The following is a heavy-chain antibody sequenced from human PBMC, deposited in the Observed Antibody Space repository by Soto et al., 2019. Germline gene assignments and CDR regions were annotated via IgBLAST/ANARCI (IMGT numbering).Heavy chain of an antibody. Sequence: QVQLVQSGAEERQPGASVKVSCEASGYTFTSYAMHWVRQAPGQRLEWMGWINAGNGNTKYSQKFQGRVTITRDTSASTAYMELSSLRSEDTAVYYCARGRGGYSYGPVSFAFDIWGQGTMVTVSA. CDR1: GYTFTSYA. CDR3: ARGRGGYSYGPVSFAFDI. V-gene: IGHV1-3*05. D-gene: IGHD5-18*01. CDR2: INAGNGNT. J-gene: IGHJ3*02.